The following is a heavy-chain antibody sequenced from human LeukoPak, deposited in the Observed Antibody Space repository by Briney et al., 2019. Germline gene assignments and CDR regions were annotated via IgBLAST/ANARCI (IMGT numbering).Heavy chain of an antibody. CDR1: GFTFSSYW. J-gene: IGHJ4*02. D-gene: IGHD2-15*01. CDR2: INSDGSST. CDR3: AREEDEVKYYFDY. V-gene: IGHV3-74*01. Sequence: GGSLRLSCAASGFTFSSYWMHWVRQAPGKGLVWVSRINSDGSSTSYADSVKGRFTISRDNAKNTLYLQMNSLRAEDTAVYYCAREEDEVKYYFDYWGQGTLVTVSS.